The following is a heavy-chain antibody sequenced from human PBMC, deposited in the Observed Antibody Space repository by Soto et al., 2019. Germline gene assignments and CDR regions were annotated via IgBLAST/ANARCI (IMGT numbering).Heavy chain of an antibody. CDR1: GYSFTSHW. CDR2: IYPGDSDT. J-gene: IGHJ4*02. D-gene: IGHD6-19*01. V-gene: IGHV5-51*01. CDR3: ARPYSTSLQWMVEFAY. Sequence: RESLKISCKGSGYSFTSHWIGWVRQMPGKGLEWMGIIYPGDSDTRYSPSFQGQVTISADKSISTAYLQWSNLRASDTAMYYCARPYSTSLQWMVEFAYWGQGALVTVSS.